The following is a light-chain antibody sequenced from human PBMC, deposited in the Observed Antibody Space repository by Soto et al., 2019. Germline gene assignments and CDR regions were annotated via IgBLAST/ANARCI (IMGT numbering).Light chain of an antibody. J-gene: IGKJ4*01. CDR3: QQRSDWPST. Sequence: EIGLTQSPATLSLSPGERATRSCRASQRVSSYLAWYQQKPGQAPRLLIYDASNRATGIPARFSGSGSGTDFTLPISNLEPDDFAVYYWQQRSDWPSTCGGGTKVQIK. CDR2: DAS. V-gene: IGKV3-11*01. CDR1: QRVSSY.